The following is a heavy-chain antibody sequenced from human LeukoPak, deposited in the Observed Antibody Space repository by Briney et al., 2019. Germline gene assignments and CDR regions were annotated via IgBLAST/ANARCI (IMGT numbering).Heavy chain of an antibody. V-gene: IGHV1-69*13. CDR3: ARSRLAGYYDSSGYVSGAFDI. D-gene: IGHD3-22*01. CDR1: GGTFSSYA. CDR2: IIPIFGTA. Sequence: SVKVSCKASGGTFSSYAISWVRQAPGQGLEWMGGIIPIFGTANYAQKFQGRVTITADESTSTAYMELSSLRSEDTAVYYCARSRLAGYYDSSGYVSGAFDIWGQGTMVTVSS. J-gene: IGHJ3*02.